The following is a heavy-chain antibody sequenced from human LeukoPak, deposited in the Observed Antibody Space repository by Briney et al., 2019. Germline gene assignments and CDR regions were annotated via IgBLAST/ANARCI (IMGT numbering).Heavy chain of an antibody. CDR1: GYTFSNYG. V-gene: IGHV1-18*01. CDR3: ARDIASSDMPLLPADSFDY. J-gene: IGHJ4*02. CDR2: VSPYNNKT. D-gene: IGHD2-2*01. Sequence: GASVKVSCKASGYTFSNYGFSWVRQAPGQGLEWMGWVSPYNNKTYYAQKFQARVTMSTDTSTNTAYMDLRRLISDDTAVYFCARDIASSDMPLLPADSFDYWGQGTLVTVSS.